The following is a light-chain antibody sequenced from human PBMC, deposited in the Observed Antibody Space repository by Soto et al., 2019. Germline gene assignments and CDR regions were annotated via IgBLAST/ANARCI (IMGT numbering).Light chain of an antibody. Sequence: QSVLTQPASVSGSPGQSFAISCTGTNSDVGGYNYVSWYQQHPGKAPKLMIYEVSNRPSGVSNRFSGSKSGNTASLTISGLQAEDEADYYCSSYTSSSTPVFGTGTKVTVL. CDR3: SSYTSSSTPV. CDR2: EVS. J-gene: IGLJ1*01. CDR1: NSDVGGYNY. V-gene: IGLV2-14*01.